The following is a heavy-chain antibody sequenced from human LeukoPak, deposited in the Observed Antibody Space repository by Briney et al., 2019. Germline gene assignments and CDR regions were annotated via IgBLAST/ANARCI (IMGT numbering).Heavy chain of an antibody. V-gene: IGHV3-30*04. J-gene: IGHJ5*02. CDR2: ISYDGSNK. Sequence: PGGSLRLSCAASGFTFSSYAMHWVRQAPGKGLEWVAVISYDGSNKYYADSVKGRFTISRDNSKNTLYLQMNSLRAEDTAVYYCARDSNWNDGWFDPWGQGTLVTDSS. CDR3: ARDSNWNDGWFDP. CDR1: GFTFSSYA. D-gene: IGHD1-1*01.